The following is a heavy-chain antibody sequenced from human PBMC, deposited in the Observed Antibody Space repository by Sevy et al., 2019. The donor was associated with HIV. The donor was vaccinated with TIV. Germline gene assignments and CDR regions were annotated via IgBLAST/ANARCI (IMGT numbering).Heavy chain of an antibody. J-gene: IGHJ3*02. D-gene: IGHD4-17*01. CDR2: IYHTGNT. Sequence: SETLSLTCAVSGVSISSGAYSWNWIRQPPGKGLEWIGYIYHTGNTYYNPSLKSRITISLNRSKIQFSLRLSSVTAADTAVYFCARDGGTMTTTGSFDIWGQGTMVTVSS. CDR3: ARDGGTMTTTGSFDI. CDR1: GVSISSGAYS. V-gene: IGHV4-30-2*01.